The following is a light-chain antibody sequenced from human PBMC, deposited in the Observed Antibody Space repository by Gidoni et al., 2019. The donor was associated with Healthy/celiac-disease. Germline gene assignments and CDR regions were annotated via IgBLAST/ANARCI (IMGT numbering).Light chain of an antibody. J-gene: IGKJ1*01. V-gene: IGKV4-1*01. CDR2: WAS. Sequence: DIVMTQSPDSLAVSLGERATINCKSSQSVLYSSNNKNYLAWYQQKPGQPPKLLIYWASTRESGVPDRCSGSGSGTDFTLTISSLQAEDVAVYYCQQYYSTPWTFXXXTKVEIK. CDR3: QQYYSTPWT. CDR1: QSVLYSSNNKNY.